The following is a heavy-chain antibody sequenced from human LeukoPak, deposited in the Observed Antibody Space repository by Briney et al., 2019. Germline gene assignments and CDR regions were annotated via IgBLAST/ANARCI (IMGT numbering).Heavy chain of an antibody. CDR1: GGSISSGSYY. D-gene: IGHD3-10*01. CDR3: ARVDYYGSGAYDY. J-gene: IGHJ4*02. Sequence: SETLSLTCTVSGGSISSGSYYWSWIRQPAGKGLEWIGRIYNSGSTNYNPSLKSRVTISVDTSKNQFSLKLSSVTAADTAVYYCARVDYYGSGAYDYWGQGTLVTVSS. V-gene: IGHV4-61*02. CDR2: IYNSGST.